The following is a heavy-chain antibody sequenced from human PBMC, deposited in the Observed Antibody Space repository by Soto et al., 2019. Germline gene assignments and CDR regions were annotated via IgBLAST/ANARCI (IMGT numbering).Heavy chain of an antibody. CDR2: MYYSGTS. J-gene: IGHJ4*02. D-gene: IGHD2-15*01. CDR3: ASLTDCSGGSCYSGGLFY. V-gene: IGHV4-59*08. CDR1: GGSISTYY. Sequence: SETLSLTCTVSGGSISTYYWTWIRQPPGKGLEWIGYMYYSGTSKYNSSLKSRVTMSVDTSKSQFSLKLNSVTAADTAVYYCASLTDCSGGSCYSGGLFYWGQGTLVTVSS.